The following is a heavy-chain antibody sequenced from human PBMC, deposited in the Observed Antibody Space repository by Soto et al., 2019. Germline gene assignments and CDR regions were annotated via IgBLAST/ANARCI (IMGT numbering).Heavy chain of an antibody. CDR1: GGSISSGGYY. CDR3: ARDPGYCSGGSCYSVGWFDP. V-gene: IGHV4-31*03. D-gene: IGHD2-15*01. J-gene: IGHJ5*02. CDR2: IYYSGST. Sequence: QVQLQESGPGLVKPSQTLSLTCTVSGGSISSGGYYWSWIRQHPGKGLEWIGYIYYSGSTYYNPSLKGRVTISVDTSKNQFSLKLSSVTAADTAVYYCARDPGYCSGGSCYSVGWFDPWGQGTLVTVSS.